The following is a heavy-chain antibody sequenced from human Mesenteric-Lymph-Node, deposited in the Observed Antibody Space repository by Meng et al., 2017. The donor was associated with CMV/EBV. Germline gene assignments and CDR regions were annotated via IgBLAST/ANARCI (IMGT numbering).Heavy chain of an antibody. D-gene: IGHD6-19*01. CDR1: GGSISSSSYY. J-gene: IGHJ2*01. CDR3: ARRIAVAGNYWYFDL. Sequence: SGGSISSSSYYWGWIRQPPGKGLEWIGSIYYSGSTYYNPSLKSRVTISVDTSKNQFSLKLSSVTAADTAVYYCARRIAVAGNYWYFDLWGRGILVTVSS. V-gene: IGHV4-39*01. CDR2: IYYSGST.